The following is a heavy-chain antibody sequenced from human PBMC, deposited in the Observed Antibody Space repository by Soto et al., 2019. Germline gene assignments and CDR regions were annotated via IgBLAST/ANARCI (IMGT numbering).Heavy chain of an antibody. CDR3: AKGSSSSSPDY. CDR2: ISYDGSNK. D-gene: IGHD6-6*01. V-gene: IGHV3-30*18. CDR1: GFTFSSYG. Sequence: GGSLRLACAASGFTFSSYGMHWVRQAPGKGLEWVAVISYDGSNKYYADSVKGRFTISRDNSKNTLYLQMNSLRAEDTAVYYCAKGSSSSSPDYWGQGTLGTVPS. J-gene: IGHJ4*02.